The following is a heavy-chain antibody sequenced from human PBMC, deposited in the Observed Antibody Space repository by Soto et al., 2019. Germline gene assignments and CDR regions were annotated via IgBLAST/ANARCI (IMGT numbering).Heavy chain of an antibody. CDR1: GGSISSSSYY. CDR3: AGLEVGDYVGWFDP. CDR2: IYYSGST. V-gene: IGHV4-39*01. Sequence: SETLSLTSTVSGGSISSSSYYWGWIRQPPGKGLEWIGSIYYSGSTYYNPSLKSRVTISVDTSKNQFSLKLSSVTAADTAVYYCAGLEVGDYVGWFDPWGQGTLVTVSS. D-gene: IGHD4-17*01. J-gene: IGHJ5*02.